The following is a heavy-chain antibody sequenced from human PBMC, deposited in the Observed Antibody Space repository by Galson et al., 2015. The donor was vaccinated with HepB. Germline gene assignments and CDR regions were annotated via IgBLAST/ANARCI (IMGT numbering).Heavy chain of an antibody. V-gene: IGHV2-70*11. CDR2: IDWDDDK. J-gene: IGHJ4*02. Sequence: PALVKPTQTLTLTCTFSGFSLRTSGMCVSWIRQPPGKALEWLARIDWDDDKYYSTSLKTRLTISKDTSKHQVVLTMTNMDPVDTATYYCARIGGGYSSGWYIDYWGQGTLVTVSS. D-gene: IGHD6-19*01. CDR1: GFSLRTSGMC. CDR3: ARIGGGYSSGWYIDY.